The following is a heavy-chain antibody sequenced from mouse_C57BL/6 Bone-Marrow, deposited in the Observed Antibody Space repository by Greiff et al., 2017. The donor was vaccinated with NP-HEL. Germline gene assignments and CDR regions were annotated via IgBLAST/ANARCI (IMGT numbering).Heavy chain of an antibody. CDR2: IDPENGDT. CDR1: GFNIKDDY. CDR3: TTGFYYYGSSSWFAY. Sequence: VQLKESGAELVRPGASVKLSCTASGFNIKDDYMHWVKQRPEQGLEWIGWIDPENGDTEYASKFQGKATITADTSSNTSYLQLSSLTSEDTAVYYCTTGFYYYGSSSWFAYWGQGTLVTVSA. J-gene: IGHJ3*01. V-gene: IGHV14-4*01. D-gene: IGHD1-1*01.